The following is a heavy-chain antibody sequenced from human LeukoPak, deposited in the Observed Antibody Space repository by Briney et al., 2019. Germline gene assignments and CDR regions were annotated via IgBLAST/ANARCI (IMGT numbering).Heavy chain of an antibody. D-gene: IGHD2-15*01. CDR2: INHSGST. CDR3: ARDIVVVVAAYAFDI. Sequence: PSETLSLTCAVYGGSFSGYYWSWIRQPPGKGLEWIGEINHSGSTNYNPSLESRVTISVDTSKNHFSLNLSSVTAADTAVYYCARDIVVVVAAYAFDIWGQGTMVTVSS. CDR1: GGSFSGYY. J-gene: IGHJ3*02. V-gene: IGHV4-34*01.